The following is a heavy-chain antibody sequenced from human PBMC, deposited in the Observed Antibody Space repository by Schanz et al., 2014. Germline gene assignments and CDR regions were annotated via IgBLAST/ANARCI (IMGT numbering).Heavy chain of an antibody. Sequence: QVQLMESGGGVVQPGGSLRLSCVASGFSFSGFAVHWVRQAPGKGLEWVSIVSHDGFTKHYADSVRGRFTISRDDSKNTLYLQMNSLRPEDTAVYYCAKEDRNHNSDYVYWGQGTLVTVSS. CDR1: GFSFSGFA. D-gene: IGHD3-22*01. CDR3: AKEDRNHNSDYVY. J-gene: IGHJ4*02. CDR2: VSHDGFTK. V-gene: IGHV3-30*04.